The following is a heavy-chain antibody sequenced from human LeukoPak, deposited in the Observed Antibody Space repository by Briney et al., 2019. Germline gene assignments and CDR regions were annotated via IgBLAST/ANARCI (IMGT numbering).Heavy chain of an antibody. D-gene: IGHD6-13*01. CDR3: ARVFQKQLSDY. V-gene: IGHV1-69*05. Sequence: SVKVSCKASGGTFSSYAISWVRQAPGQGLEWMGGIIPIFGTANYAQKFQGRVTMTRDTSISTAYMELSRLRSDDAAVYYCARVFQKQLSDYWGQGSLVTVSS. CDR1: GGTFSSYA. J-gene: IGHJ4*02. CDR2: IIPIFGTA.